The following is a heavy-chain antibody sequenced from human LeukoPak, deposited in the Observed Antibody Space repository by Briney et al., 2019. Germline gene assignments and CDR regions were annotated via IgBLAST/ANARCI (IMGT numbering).Heavy chain of an antibody. Sequence: SETLSLTCSVSGGSISSSTYYWGWIRQPPGKGLEWIGSIYYSGSTYYNPSLKSRLTISVDTSKNQFSLKLNSVTAADTAVYYCAIHDYGDYSSFDYWGQGTLVTVSS. J-gene: IGHJ4*02. D-gene: IGHD4-17*01. CDR3: AIHDYGDYSSFDY. CDR1: GGSISSSTYY. V-gene: IGHV4-39*01. CDR2: IYYSGST.